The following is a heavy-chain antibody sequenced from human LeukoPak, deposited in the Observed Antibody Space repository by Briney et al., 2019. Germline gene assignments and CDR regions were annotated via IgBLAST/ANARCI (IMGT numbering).Heavy chain of an antibody. Sequence: SETLSHTCAVYGGSFSGYYWSWIRQPPGKGLEWIGEINHSGSTNYNPSLKSRVTISVDTSKNQFSLKLSSVTAADTAVYYCARGYGDYYFDYWGQGTLVTVSS. CDR1: GGSFSGYY. V-gene: IGHV4-34*01. CDR3: ARGYGDYYFDY. CDR2: INHSGST. J-gene: IGHJ4*02. D-gene: IGHD4-17*01.